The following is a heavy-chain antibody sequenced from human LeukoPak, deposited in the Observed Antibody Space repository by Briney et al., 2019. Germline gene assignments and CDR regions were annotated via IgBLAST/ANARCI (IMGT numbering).Heavy chain of an antibody. J-gene: IGHJ3*02. Sequence: GGSLRLSCAASGFTFSTYAMSWVRQTPGKGLEWVSAVVGSGSTTYYADSVKGRFTISRDNSKDTLYLQMNSLRAEDTAIYYCAKRGVAGHDAFDIWGQGTVVTVSS. D-gene: IGHD6-19*01. CDR3: AKRGVAGHDAFDI. V-gene: IGHV3-23*01. CDR1: GFTFSTYA. CDR2: VVGSGSTT.